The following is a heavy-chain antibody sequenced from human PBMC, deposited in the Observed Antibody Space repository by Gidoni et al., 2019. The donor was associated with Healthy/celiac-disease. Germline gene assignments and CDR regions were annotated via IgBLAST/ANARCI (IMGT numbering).Heavy chain of an antibody. CDR2: MNPNSGNT. J-gene: IGHJ5*02. CDR1: GYTFTSYD. Sequence: QVQLVQSGAEVKKPGASVKVSCKASGYTFTSYDINWVRQATGQGLEWMGWMNPNSGNTGYAQKFQGRVTMTRNTSISTAYMELSSLRSEDTAVYYCARGWMVHCSGGSCSFDPWGQGTLVTVSS. CDR3: ARGWMVHCSGGSCSFDP. D-gene: IGHD2-15*01. V-gene: IGHV1-8*01.